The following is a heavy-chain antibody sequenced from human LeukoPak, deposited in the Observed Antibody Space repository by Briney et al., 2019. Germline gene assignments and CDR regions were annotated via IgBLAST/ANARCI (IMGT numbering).Heavy chain of an antibody. CDR2: INPSGGST. J-gene: IGHJ3*02. D-gene: IGHD3-16*01. V-gene: IGHV1-46*01. CDR1: GYTFTSYY. Sequence: ASVKVSCKASGYTFTSYYMHWVRQAPGQGLEWMGIINPSGGSTSHAQKFQGRVTMTRDTSTSTVYMELSSLRSEDTAVYYCARDWAEVGAFDIWGQGTMVTVSS. CDR3: ARDWAEVGAFDI.